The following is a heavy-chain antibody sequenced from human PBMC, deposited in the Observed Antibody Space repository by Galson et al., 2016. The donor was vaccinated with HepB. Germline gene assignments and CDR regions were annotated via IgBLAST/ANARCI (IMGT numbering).Heavy chain of an antibody. Sequence: QSGAEVKKPGESLKISCRGSGYKFSNHWIAWVRQMPGKGLEWMGIIYPGDSDTRYSPSFQGQVTISADKSITTAYLQWSSLTASDTAIYYCARSVTTVIYGPFHIWGQGTMVTVSS. CDR3: ARSVTTVIYGPFHI. J-gene: IGHJ3*02. D-gene: IGHD4-11*01. CDR2: IYPGDSDT. CDR1: GYKFSNHW. V-gene: IGHV5-51*01.